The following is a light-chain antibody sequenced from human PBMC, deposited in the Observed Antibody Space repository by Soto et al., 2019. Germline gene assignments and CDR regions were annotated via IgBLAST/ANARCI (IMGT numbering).Light chain of an antibody. CDR3: QQYNNWPPWT. Sequence: ENVLTQSPGVLSLSPEERASLSCGASQSISSSFLAWYQQKPGQAPRLLIYGASTRATGIPARFSGSGSGTEFTLTISSLQSEDFAVYYCQQYNNWPPWTFGQGTKVDIK. J-gene: IGKJ1*01. V-gene: IGKV3-15*01. CDR2: GAS. CDR1: QSISSS.